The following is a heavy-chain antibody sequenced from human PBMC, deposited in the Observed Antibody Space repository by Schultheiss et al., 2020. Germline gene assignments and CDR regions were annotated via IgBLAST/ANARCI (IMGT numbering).Heavy chain of an antibody. CDR3: ARGGLLDESFDY. CDR2: IYYSGST. D-gene: IGHD1-26*01. J-gene: IGHJ4*02. CDR1: GGSISSGGYY. Sequence: SQTLSLTCTVSGGSISSGGYYWSWIRQHPGKGLEWIGYIYYSGSTYYNPSLKSRVTISVDTSKNQFSLKLSSVTAADTAVYYCARGGLLDESFDYWGQGTLVNVSS. V-gene: IGHV4-31*03.